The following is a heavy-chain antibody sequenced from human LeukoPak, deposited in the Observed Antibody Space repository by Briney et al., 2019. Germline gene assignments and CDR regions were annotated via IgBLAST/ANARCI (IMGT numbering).Heavy chain of an antibody. V-gene: IGHV3-23*01. D-gene: IGHD5-24*01. Sequence: PGGSLRLSCAASGFTFSSYGMSWVRQAPGKGLEWVSAISGSGGSTYYADSVKGRFTISRDNSKNTLYLQMNSLRAEDTAIYYCAKHLIYNTRGAAFDIWGQGTMVTVSS. CDR2: ISGSGGST. J-gene: IGHJ3*02. CDR3: AKHLIYNTRGAAFDI. CDR1: GFTFSSYG.